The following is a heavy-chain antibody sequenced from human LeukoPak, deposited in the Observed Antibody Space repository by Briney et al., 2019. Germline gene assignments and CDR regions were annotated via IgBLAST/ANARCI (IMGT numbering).Heavy chain of an antibody. J-gene: IGHJ6*02. CDR3: ARGHVFSGDDMDV. Sequence: ASVKVSCKASGYTFTSYGISWVRQAPGQGLEWMGWISAYSGDTNLAQRLQGRVTMTTNTSTGTAYMELRSLRSDDTAVYYCARGHVFSGDDMDVWGQGTTVTVSS. CDR2: ISAYSGDT. V-gene: IGHV1-18*01. D-gene: IGHD3-9*01. CDR1: GYTFTSYG.